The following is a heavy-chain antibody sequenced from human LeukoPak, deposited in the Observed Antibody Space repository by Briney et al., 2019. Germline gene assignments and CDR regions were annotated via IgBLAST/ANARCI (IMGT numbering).Heavy chain of an antibody. Sequence: GGSLRLSCAASGFTFSDYYMSWIRQAPGKGLECVSYINGSTIYTNYANSVKGRFTISRDNAKNSLYLQMNSLRTEDTAVYYCASSTAIGYWGQGTLVTV. J-gene: IGHJ4*02. V-gene: IGHV3-11*06. CDR3: ASSTAIGY. CDR1: GFTFSDYY. CDR2: INGSTIYT.